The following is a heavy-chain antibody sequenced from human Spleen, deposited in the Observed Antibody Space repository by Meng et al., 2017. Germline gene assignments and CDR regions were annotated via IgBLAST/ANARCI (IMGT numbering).Heavy chain of an antibody. CDR2: ISNSGSTI. CDR3: ARDRFVYCTGGSCYSIDN. Sequence: GESLKISCAVSGFTFSSYEMNWVRQAPGKGLEWVSYISNSGSTIYYADSVKGRFTISRDNAKNSLYLQMNSLRAEDTAVYYCARDRFVYCTGGSCYSIDNWGQGTLVTVSS. V-gene: IGHV3-48*03. CDR1: GFTFSSYE. J-gene: IGHJ4*02. D-gene: IGHD2-15*01.